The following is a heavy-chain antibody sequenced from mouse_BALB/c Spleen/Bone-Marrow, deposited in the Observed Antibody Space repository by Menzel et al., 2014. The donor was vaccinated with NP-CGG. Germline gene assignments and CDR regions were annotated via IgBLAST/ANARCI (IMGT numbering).Heavy chain of an antibody. J-gene: IGHJ2*01. D-gene: IGHD3-2*01. CDR3: TIPTARACFDY. Sequence: VQLQQSGAELVKPGASVKMSCKASGYTLTSYWMHWVKQRPGQGLEWIGVIDPSDSYTSYNQKFKGKATLAVDTSSSTAYMQLSSLTSEDSAVYYCTIPTARACFDYWGQGTTLTVPS. CDR2: IDPSDSYT. V-gene: IGHV1S127*01. CDR1: GYTLTSYW.